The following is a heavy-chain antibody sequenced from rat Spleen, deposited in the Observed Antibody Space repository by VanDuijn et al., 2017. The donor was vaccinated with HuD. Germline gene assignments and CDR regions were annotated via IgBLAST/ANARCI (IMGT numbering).Heavy chain of an antibody. CDR3: TRPQLPGYDFDY. CDR1: GFTFSSYW. V-gene: IGHV5-58*01. J-gene: IGHJ2*01. D-gene: IGHD1-4*01. CDR2: INTDGGST. Sequence: EVQLVETGGGLVQPGRSLKLSCVASGFTFSSYWMYWIRQAPGKGLEWVSSINTDGGSTYYPDSVKGRFTISRDNAKSTLYLQMNSLRSEDTATYYCTRPQLPGYDFDYWGQGVMVTVSS.